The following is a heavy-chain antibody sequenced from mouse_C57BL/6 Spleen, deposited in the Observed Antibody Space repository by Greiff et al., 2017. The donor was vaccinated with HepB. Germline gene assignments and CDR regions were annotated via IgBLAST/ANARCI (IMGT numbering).Heavy chain of an antibody. CDR1: GFTFTSSW. J-gene: IGHJ4*01. Sequence: VQLQQSGAELAKPGASVKLSCKASGFTFTSSWMHWVKQRPGQGLEWIGSINPSSGYTKYNQKFKDKATLTADKSSRTAYMPLSSLPYEDSAVYYCARCLPGDYYDMDYWGQGTAVTVAS. V-gene: IGHV1-7*01. CDR2: INPSSGYT. D-gene: IGHD2-10*01. CDR3: ARCLPGDYYDMDY.